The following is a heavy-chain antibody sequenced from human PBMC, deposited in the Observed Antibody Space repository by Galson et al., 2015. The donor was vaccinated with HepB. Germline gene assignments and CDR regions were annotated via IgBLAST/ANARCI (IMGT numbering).Heavy chain of an antibody. J-gene: IGHJ5*01. CDR3: ARADDFWSGYRDAGTSRWFDS. D-gene: IGHD3-3*01. CDR1: GDSFGIYA. CDR2: ISPILGIP. Sequence: SVKVSCKASGDSFGIYAMSWVRQAPGQGLEWMGGISPILGIPNYAQKFQDRVTITADKSTGTAFMELSSLRSEDTAVYYCARADDFWSGYRDAGTSRWFDSWGQGTLVIVSS. V-gene: IGHV1-69*10.